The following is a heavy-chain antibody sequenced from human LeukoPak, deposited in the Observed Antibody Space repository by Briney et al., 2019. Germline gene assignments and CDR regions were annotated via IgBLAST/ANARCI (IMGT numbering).Heavy chain of an antibody. CDR1: GFTFSNYA. CDR3: VKRDSSGWYSLDY. CDR2: IGSAGVGT. V-gene: IGHV3-23*01. J-gene: IGHJ4*02. D-gene: IGHD6-19*01. Sequence: GGSLRLSCAASGFTFSNYAMSWVRQAPGKGLEWVSSIGSAGVGTYYADSVKGRFTISRDNSKNTLHLQVNSLRAEDTAVYYCVKRDSSGWYSLDYWGQGTLVTVSS.